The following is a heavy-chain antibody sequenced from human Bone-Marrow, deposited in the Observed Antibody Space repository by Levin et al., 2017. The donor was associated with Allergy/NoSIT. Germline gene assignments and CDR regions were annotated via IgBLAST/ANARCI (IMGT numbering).Heavy chain of an antibody. D-gene: IGHD2-2*01. CDR2: IIPIFGTA. V-gene: IGHV1-69*06. J-gene: IGHJ6*02. CDR1: GGTFSSYA. Sequence: KISCKASGGTFSSYAISWVRQAPGQGLEWMGGIIPIFGTANYAQKFQGRVTITADKSTSTAYMELSSLRSEDTAVYYCASSIVVVPAADYYYYYGMDVWGQGTTVTVSS. CDR3: ASSIVVVPAADYYYYYGMDV.